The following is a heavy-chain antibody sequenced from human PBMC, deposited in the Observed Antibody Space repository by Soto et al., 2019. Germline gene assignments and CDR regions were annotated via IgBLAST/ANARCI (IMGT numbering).Heavy chain of an antibody. D-gene: IGHD2-8*01. Sequence: ASVKVSCKASGYTFASYGMHWVRQAPGQRLEWVGWINAGNGNTKYSQKFQGRVTITRDTSASTAYMELSSLRSEATAVYYCVRGEVLMDVWGQGTTVTVSS. V-gene: IGHV1-3*01. CDR1: GYTFASYG. CDR2: INAGNGNT. CDR3: VRGEVLMDV. J-gene: IGHJ6*02.